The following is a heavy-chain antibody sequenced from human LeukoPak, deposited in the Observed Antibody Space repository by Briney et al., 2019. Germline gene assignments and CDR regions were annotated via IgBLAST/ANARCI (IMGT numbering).Heavy chain of an antibody. CDR3: ARVRGWDIVVVPAAHPYYYYGMDV. V-gene: IGHV1-18*04. J-gene: IGHJ6*04. Sequence: ASVKVSCKASGYTFTSYGISWVGQAPGQGLEWMGWISAYNGNTNHAQKLQGRVTLTTDTSTRTAYMELRSLRSDDTAVYYCARVRGWDIVVVPAAHPYYYYGMDVWGKGTTVTVSS. D-gene: IGHD2-2*01. CDR1: GYTFTSYG. CDR2: ISAYNGNT.